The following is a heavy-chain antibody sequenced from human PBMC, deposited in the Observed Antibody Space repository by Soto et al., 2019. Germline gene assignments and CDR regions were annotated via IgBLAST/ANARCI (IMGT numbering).Heavy chain of an antibody. J-gene: IGHJ6*02. V-gene: IGHV3-30*18. CDR1: GFTFSSYG. CDR3: AKTYYDFWSGSEISEAYYYYYGTDV. CDR2: ISYDGSNK. D-gene: IGHD3-3*01. Sequence: GGSLRLSCAASGFTFSSYGMHWVRQAPGKGLEWVAVISYDGSNKYYADSVKGRFTISRDNSKNTLYLQMNSLRAEDTAVYYCAKTYYDFWSGSEISEAYYYYYGTDVWGQGTTVTVSS.